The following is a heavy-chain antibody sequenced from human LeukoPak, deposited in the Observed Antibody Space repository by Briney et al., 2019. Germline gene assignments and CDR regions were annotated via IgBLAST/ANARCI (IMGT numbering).Heavy chain of an antibody. CDR3: ARGYCSGGSCYADY. V-gene: IGHV3-21*04. Sequence: KPGGSLRLSCAASGFTFSSYSMNWVRQAPGKGLEWVSSISSSSSYIYYADSVKGRFTISRDNSKNTLYLQMNSLRAEDTAVYYCARGYCSGGSCYADYWGQGTLVTVSP. D-gene: IGHD2-15*01. CDR1: GFTFSSYS. J-gene: IGHJ4*02. CDR2: ISSSSSYI.